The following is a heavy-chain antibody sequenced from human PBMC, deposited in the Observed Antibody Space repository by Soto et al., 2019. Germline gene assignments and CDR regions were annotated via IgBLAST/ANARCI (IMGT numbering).Heavy chain of an antibody. J-gene: IGHJ4*02. CDR3: AKDPISLMTKVTHL. V-gene: IGHV3-23*01. CDR2: SSGSGGST. CDR1: GFTFSSYA. Sequence: PGGSLRLSCAASGFTFSSYAMSWVRQAPGKGLEWVSASSGSGGSTYYADSVKGRFTISRDNSKNTLYLQMNSLRAEDTAVYYCAKDPISLMTKVTHLGGQGTLVTVSS. D-gene: IGHD4-17*01.